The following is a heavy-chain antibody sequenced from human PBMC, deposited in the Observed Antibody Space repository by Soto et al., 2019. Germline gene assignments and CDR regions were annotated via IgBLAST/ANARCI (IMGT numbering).Heavy chain of an antibody. D-gene: IGHD1-26*01. CDR2: INAGNGNT. CDR3: ARELRGSDPNYIDS. CDR1: GYTFTSYA. V-gene: IGHV1-3*01. Sequence: ASVKVSCKASGYTFTSYAMHWVRQAPGQRLEWMGWINAGNGNTKYSQKFQGRVTITRDTSASTAYMELSSLRSEDTAVYYCARELRGSDPNYIDSWGQGTLVTVSS. J-gene: IGHJ4*02.